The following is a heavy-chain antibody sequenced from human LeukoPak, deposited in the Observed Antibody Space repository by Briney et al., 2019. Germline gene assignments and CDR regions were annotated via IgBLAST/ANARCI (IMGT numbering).Heavy chain of an antibody. CDR1: GFTFSSYS. D-gene: IGHD3-16*01. Sequence: GGSLRLSCAASGFTFSSYSMNWVRQAPGKGLEWVSSISSSSSYKYYADSVKGRFTISRDNAKNSLYLQMNSLRAEDTAVYYCASFVWGSNTDYWGQGTLVTVSS. J-gene: IGHJ4*02. CDR3: ASFVWGSNTDY. V-gene: IGHV3-21*01. CDR2: ISSSSSYK.